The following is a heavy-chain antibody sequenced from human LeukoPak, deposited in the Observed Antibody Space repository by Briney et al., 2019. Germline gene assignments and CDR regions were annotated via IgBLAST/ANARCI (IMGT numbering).Heavy chain of an antibody. D-gene: IGHD2/OR15-2a*01. V-gene: IGHV3-23*01. J-gene: IGHJ4*02. Sequence: PGGSRRLSCAASGFTFTSYAMSWVRQAPGKGLEWVSAISGSGGSTNYAESVRGRFTISRDTSENTLFLQMNNLRPEDTAIYYCAREIRGSAFSFDYWGQGTLVTVSS. CDR2: ISGSGGST. CDR1: GFTFTSYA. CDR3: AREIRGSAFSFDY.